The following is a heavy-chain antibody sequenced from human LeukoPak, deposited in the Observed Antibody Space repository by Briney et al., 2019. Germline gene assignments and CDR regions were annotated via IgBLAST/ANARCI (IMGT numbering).Heavy chain of an antibody. CDR3: AKAYRLDDY. Sequence: GGSLRLSCAASGFTFSSYGMHWVRQAPGKGLEWVAFIRDDGSNKYYADSVKGRFTISRDNSKNALYLQMNSLRGEDTAVYYCAKAYRLDDYWGQGTLVTVSS. J-gene: IGHJ4*02. V-gene: IGHV3-30*02. CDR1: GFTFSSYG. CDR2: IRDDGSNK. D-gene: IGHD2-2*01.